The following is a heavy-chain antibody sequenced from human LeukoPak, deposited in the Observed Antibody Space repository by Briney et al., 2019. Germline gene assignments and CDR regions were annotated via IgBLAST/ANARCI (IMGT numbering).Heavy chain of an antibody. CDR3: ARERGEMATITAYGY. J-gene: IGHJ4*02. CDR2: INPNSGGT. CDR1: GYTFTGYY. V-gene: IGHV1-2*02. D-gene: IGHD5-24*01. Sequence: VASVKVSCKASGYTFTGYYMHWVRQAPGQGLEWMGWINPNSGGTNYAQKFQGRVTMTRDTSISTAYMELIRLRPDDTAVYYCARERGEMATITAYGYWGQGTLVTVSS.